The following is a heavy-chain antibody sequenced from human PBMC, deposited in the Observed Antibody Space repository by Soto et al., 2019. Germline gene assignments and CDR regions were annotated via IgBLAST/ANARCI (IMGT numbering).Heavy chain of an antibody. D-gene: IGHD2-21*02. CDR1: GYTFTNYY. Sequence: QVQLVQSGAEVKKPGASVKVSCKASGYTFTNYYMHWVRQAPGQGLEWMGIINPSGGSTSYAQKCQGRVTMTRDTSTSTVYMELSSLRSEDTAVYYCARRLAGVTAAMDYWGQGTLVTVSS. CDR3: ARRLAGVTAAMDY. V-gene: IGHV1-46*01. CDR2: INPSGGST. J-gene: IGHJ4*02.